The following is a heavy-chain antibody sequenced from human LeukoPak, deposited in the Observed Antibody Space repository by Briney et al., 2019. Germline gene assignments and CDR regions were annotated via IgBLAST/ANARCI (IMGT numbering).Heavy chain of an antibody. J-gene: IGHJ5*02. CDR2: INPSGGST. V-gene: IGHV1-46*01. CDR3: ARDFFNNYDRGT. CDR1: GYTFTSYY. Sequence: ASVKVSCKASGYTFTSYYMHWVRQAPGQGLEWMGIINPSGGSTSYAQKFQGRVTMTRDTSISTAYLELSNLRSEDTAVYYCARDFFNNYDRGTWGQGTLVTASS. D-gene: IGHD3-22*01.